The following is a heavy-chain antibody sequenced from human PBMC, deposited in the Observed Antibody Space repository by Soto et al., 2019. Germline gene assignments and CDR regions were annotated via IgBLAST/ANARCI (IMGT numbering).Heavy chain of an antibody. D-gene: IGHD3-22*01. CDR2: ISGSGGST. CDR1: GFTFSSYA. Sequence: GGSLRLSCAASGFTFSSYAMSWVRQAPGKGLEWVSAISGSGGSTYYADSVKGRFTISRDNSKNTLYLQMNSLRAEDTAVYYCAKDLSDSSGFLLPEYFQHRGQGTLVTVSS. J-gene: IGHJ1*01. V-gene: IGHV3-23*01. CDR3: AKDLSDSSGFLLPEYFQH.